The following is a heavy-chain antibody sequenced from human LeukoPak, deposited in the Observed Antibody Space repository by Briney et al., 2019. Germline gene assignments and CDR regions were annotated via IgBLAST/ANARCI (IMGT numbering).Heavy chain of an antibody. D-gene: IGHD6-19*01. V-gene: IGHV3-7*01. Sequence: GGSLRLSCAGTGFTFSNYWMNWVRQAPGKGLEWVANIKEDGSRINYVDSVKGRFTISRDKAKNSVYLQMDNLRAEDTAVYYCVGSSGWLFDYWGQGILVAVSS. CDR1: GFTFSNYW. J-gene: IGHJ4*02. CDR2: IKEDGSRI. CDR3: VGSSGWLFDY.